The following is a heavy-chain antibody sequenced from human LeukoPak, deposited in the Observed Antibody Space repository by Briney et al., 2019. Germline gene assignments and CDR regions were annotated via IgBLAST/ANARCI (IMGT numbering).Heavy chain of an antibody. J-gene: IGHJ4*02. CDR3: ARATEPTAYYFDY. CDR1: GGSISSSSYY. D-gene: IGHD1-14*01. Sequence: PSETLSLTCTVSGGSISSSSYYWGWIRQPPGKGLEWIGSIYYSGSTYYNPSLKSRVTISVDTSKNQFSLKLSSVTAADTAVYYCARATEPTAYYFDYWGQGTLVTVSS. V-gene: IGHV4-39*07. CDR2: IYYSGST.